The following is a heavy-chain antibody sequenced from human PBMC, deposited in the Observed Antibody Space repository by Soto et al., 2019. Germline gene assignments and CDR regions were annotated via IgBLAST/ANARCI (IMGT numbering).Heavy chain of an antibody. CDR1: GFRFAAYS. Sequence: GGALRLSSEAWGFRFAAYSLNWLRQATGKWLEWFSSISSQPNRTSFSIHYEESVKGRLTISRDNAKDSLYLKMKTLRAEDPGVYYCEPVRLEYSNKTYFFDNWGRGTQVTVSS. J-gene: IGHJ4*02. CDR3: EPVRLEYSNKTYFFDN. V-gene: IGHV3-21*01. CDR2: ISSQPNRTSFSI. D-gene: IGHD4-4*01.